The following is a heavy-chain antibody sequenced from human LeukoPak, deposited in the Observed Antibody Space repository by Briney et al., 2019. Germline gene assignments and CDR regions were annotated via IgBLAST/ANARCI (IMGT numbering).Heavy chain of an antibody. D-gene: IGHD6-6*01. CDR3: ARGRPSSGRFDH. Sequence: PSETRSLTCTVSGGSTSNYYGSWIRQPPGKGLEWSGRIYTSGSTNYNPSLKSRVTTSVDTSKNQFSLKLSSVTAADTAVYYCARGRPSSGRFDHWRQGTLVTVSS. CDR1: GGSTSNYY. CDR2: IYTSGST. V-gene: IGHV4-4*07. J-gene: IGHJ4*02.